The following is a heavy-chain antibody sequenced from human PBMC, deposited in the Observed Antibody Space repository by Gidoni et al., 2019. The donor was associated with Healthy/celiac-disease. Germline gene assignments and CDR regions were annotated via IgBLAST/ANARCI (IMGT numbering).Heavy chain of an antibody. J-gene: IGHJ3*02. Sequence: EVQLVESGGGLVKPGGSLRLSCAASGFTCSSYSMNWVRQAPGKGLEWVSSISSSSSYIYYADSVKGRFTISRDNAKNSLYLQMNSLRAEYTAVYYCARDLGGLLWFGESEAFDIWGQGTMVTVSS. D-gene: IGHD3-10*01. CDR2: ISSSSSYI. CDR3: ARDLGGLLWFGESEAFDI. CDR1: GFTCSSYS. V-gene: IGHV3-21*01.